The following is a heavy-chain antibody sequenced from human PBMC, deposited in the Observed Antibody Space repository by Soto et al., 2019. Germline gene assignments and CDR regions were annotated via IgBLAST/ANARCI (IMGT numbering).Heavy chain of an antibody. J-gene: IGHJ3*01. Sequence: SVKVSCKTSGGTFRTYAISCVRQAPGQGLEWMGGIIPIIGSTTYVQKFQGRVTITADKSTSTVYMELTSLRSDDTAAYYCARAGLAYCGGDCSDDAFAVWGQGTMVTVSS. CDR2: IIPIIGST. D-gene: IGHD2-21*02. CDR1: GGTFRTYA. CDR3: ARAGLAYCGGDCSDDAFAV. V-gene: IGHV1-69*06.